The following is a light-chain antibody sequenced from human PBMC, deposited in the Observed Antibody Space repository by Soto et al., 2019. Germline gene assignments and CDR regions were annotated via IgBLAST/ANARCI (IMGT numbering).Light chain of an antibody. J-gene: IGKJ1*01. CDR3: QQYNSYWT. V-gene: IGKV1-5*01. CDR1: ESISTW. CDR2: DAY. Sequence: IQMTQSPSALSAYVGDRVTLTCRASESISTWLAWYQQKPGKAPKLLIYDAYNLRSGVPSRFSGSGSGTEFTLTISSLQPDDFATYYCQQYNSYWTFGQGTKVDIK.